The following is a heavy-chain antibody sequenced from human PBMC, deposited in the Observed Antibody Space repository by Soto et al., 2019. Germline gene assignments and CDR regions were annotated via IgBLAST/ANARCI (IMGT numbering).Heavy chain of an antibody. CDR1: GGSISSYY. V-gene: IGHV4-59*08. Sequence: QVQLQESGPGLVKPSETLSLTCTVSGGSISSYYWSWIRQPPGKGLEWIGYIYYSGSTNYNPSLKSRVTISADTSNNQFSLELSSVTAADTALYYCARRWGAAFDYWGQGTLVTVSS. CDR2: IYYSGST. D-gene: IGHD1-26*01. J-gene: IGHJ4*02. CDR3: ARRWGAAFDY.